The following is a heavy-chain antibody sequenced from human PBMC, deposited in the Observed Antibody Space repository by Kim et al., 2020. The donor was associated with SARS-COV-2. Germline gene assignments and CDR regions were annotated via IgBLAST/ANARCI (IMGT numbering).Heavy chain of an antibody. V-gene: IGHV4-34*01. CDR2: INHSGST. CDR1: GGSFSGYY. D-gene: IGHD1-20*01. CDR3: ARVDNWNPQLDYFDY. Sequence: SETLSLTCAVSGGSFSGYYWSWIRQPPGKGLEWIGEINHSGSTNYNPSLKSRVTISVDTSKKQFSLKLSSVTAADTAVYYCARVDNWNPQLDYFDYWGQG. J-gene: IGHJ4*02.